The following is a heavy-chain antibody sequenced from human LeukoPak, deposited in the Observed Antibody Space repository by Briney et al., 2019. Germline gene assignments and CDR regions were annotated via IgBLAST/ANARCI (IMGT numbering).Heavy chain of an antibody. V-gene: IGHV3-21*01. Sequence: GGSLRLSCAASGFTFSSYSMNWVRQAPGKGLEWVSSISDDSKYIYYADSVKGRFSISRDNAKRSLYLQMNSLRAEDTAVYYCARALGGNYFDYWGQGTLVTVSS. CDR2: ISDDSKYI. CDR3: ARALGGNYFDY. D-gene: IGHD1-14*01. J-gene: IGHJ4*02. CDR1: GFTFSSYS.